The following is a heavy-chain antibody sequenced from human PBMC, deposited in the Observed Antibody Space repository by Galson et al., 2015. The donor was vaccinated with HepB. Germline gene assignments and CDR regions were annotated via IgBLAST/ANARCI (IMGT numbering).Heavy chain of an antibody. CDR3: AYSVDV. CDR2: TYYRSKWIY. CDR1: GDSVSSNYAV. Sequence: CAISGDSVSSNYAVWNWIRQSPSRGLEWLGRTYYRSKWIYDYAESVKSRITITPDTSKNLVSLQLHSVIPEDAAVYYCAYSVDVWGQGTTVTVSS. J-gene: IGHJ6*02. V-gene: IGHV6-1*01.